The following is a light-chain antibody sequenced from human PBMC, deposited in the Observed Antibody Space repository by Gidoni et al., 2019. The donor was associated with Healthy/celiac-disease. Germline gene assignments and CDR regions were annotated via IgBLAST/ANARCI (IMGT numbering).Light chain of an antibody. V-gene: IGLV3-1*01. CDR1: KLGDKY. CDR3: QAWDSSTSVV. CDR2: QDS. Sequence: SYELTQPPSVSVSPGQTASITCPGDKLGDKYACWYQQKPGQSPVLVIYQDSKRDSGIPERFSGSNSGNTATLTISGTQAMDEADYYCQAWDSSTSVVFGGGTKLTVL. J-gene: IGLJ2*01.